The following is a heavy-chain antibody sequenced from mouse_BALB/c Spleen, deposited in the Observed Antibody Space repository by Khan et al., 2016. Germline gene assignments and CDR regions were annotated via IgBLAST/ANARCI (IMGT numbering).Heavy chain of an antibody. D-gene: IGHD1-2*01. CDR1: GYSITSDYA. J-gene: IGHJ2*01. Sequence: EVQLQESGPGLVKPSQSLSLTCTVTGYSITSDYARNWIRRLPGSQLGWIGFITYSGSTSYNQSLKSQTTITVDKSTNQSFLPLNSLTTEDPATYYCARTLRRLYYFDYWGQGTTLTVSS. V-gene: IGHV3-2*02. CDR2: ITYSGST. CDR3: ARTLRRLYYFDY.